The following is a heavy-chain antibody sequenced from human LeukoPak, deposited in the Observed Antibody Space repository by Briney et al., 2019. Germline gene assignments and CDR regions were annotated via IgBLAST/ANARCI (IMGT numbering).Heavy chain of an antibody. J-gene: IGHJ6*03. D-gene: IGHD2-2*01. Sequence: SETLSLTRAVYGGSFSGYYWSWIRQPPGKGLEWIGEINHSGRTNYNPSLKSRVTISVDTSKNQFSLKLSSVTAADTAVYYCARLDGKVPAAPYYYMDVWGKGTTVTVSS. CDR3: ARLDGKVPAAPYYYMDV. CDR1: GGSFSGYY. CDR2: INHSGRT. V-gene: IGHV4-34*01.